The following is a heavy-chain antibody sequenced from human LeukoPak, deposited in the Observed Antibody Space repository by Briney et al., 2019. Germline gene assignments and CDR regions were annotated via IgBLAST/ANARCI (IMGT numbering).Heavy chain of an antibody. CDR2: IYYSGST. Sequence: SSVTLSLTCTVSGGSISSGDYYWSWIRQPPGKGLEWIGYIYYSGSTYYNPSLKSRVTISVDTSKNQFSLKLSSVTAADTAVYYCARGDRSRSGDWFDPWGQGTLVTVSS. CDR1: GGSISSGDYY. J-gene: IGHJ5*02. CDR3: ARGDRSRSGDWFDP. V-gene: IGHV4-30-4*08. D-gene: IGHD1-26*01.